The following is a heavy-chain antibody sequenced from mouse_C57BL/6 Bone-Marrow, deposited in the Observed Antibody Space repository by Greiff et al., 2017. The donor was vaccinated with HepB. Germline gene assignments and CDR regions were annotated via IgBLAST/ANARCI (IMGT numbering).Heavy chain of an antibody. CDR1: GYTFTSYW. Sequence: DVQLQESGTVLARPGASVKMSCKTSGYTFTSYWMHWVKQRPGQGLEWIGAIYPGNSDTSYNQKFKGKAKLTADTSASTAYMELSSLTNEDSAVYYRRRDWDYFDYWGQGTTLTVSS. V-gene: IGHV1-5*01. D-gene: IGHD4-1*01. CDR2: IYPGNSDT. J-gene: IGHJ2*01. CDR3: RRDWDYFDY.